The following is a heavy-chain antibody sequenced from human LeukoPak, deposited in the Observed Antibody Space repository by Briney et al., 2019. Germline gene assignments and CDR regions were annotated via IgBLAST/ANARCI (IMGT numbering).Heavy chain of an antibody. V-gene: IGHV1-18*01. Sequence: ASVKVSCKASGYTFTSYGISWVRQAPGQGLEWMGWISSYNGNTNYAQKLQGRVTMTTDTSTSTAYMELRSLRSDDTAVYYCVRDREDFDWSALPLFDYWGQGTLVTFSS. CDR1: GYTFTSYG. D-gene: IGHD3-9*01. CDR2: ISSYNGNT. CDR3: VRDREDFDWSALPLFDY. J-gene: IGHJ4*02.